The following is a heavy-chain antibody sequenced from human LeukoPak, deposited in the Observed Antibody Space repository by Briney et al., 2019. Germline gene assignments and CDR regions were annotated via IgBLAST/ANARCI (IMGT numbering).Heavy chain of an antibody. CDR3: ARAHDSSGYYYYY. D-gene: IGHD3-22*01. Sequence: ASVKVSCKASGYTFTGYYMHWVRQAPGQGLEWMGWINPNSGGTNYAQKFQGWVTMTRDTSISTAYMELSRLRSDDTAVYYCARAHDSSGYYYYYWGQGTLVTVSS. J-gene: IGHJ4*02. CDR2: INPNSGGT. CDR1: GYTFTGYY. V-gene: IGHV1-2*04.